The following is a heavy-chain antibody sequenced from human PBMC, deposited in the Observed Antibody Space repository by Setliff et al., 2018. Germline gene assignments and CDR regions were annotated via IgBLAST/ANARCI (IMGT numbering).Heavy chain of an antibody. J-gene: IGHJ4*02. CDR3: AHSTTFDLHLDY. CDR1: GGSVSTFY. V-gene: IGHV4-4*09. D-gene: IGHD3-9*01. CDR2: IFTSGST. Sequence: PSETLSLTCRVSGGSVSTFYWTWIRQPPGKGLEWIGYIFTSGSTQYNPSLKSRATISRDTSSNQFSLKLYSVTAAGTAVYYCAHSTTFDLHLDYWGQGALVTVSS.